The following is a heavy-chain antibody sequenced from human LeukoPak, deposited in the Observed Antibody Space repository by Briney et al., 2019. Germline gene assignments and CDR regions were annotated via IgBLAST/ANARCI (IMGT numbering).Heavy chain of an antibody. V-gene: IGHV4-39*01. D-gene: IGHD4-17*01. CDR2: MYSSGST. CDR3: ARPGGDYAWYFDL. J-gene: IGHJ2*01. CDR1: GGSISSSSHY. Sequence: SETLSLTCTVSGGSISSSSHYWAWIRQPPGKGLEWIGIMYSSGSTSYNPSLKSRLTISVDTSRNQFSLRLSSVNAADTAVYYCARPGGDYAWYFDLWGRGTLVTVSS.